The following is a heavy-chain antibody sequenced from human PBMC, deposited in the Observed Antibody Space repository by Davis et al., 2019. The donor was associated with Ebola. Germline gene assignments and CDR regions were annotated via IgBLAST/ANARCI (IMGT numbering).Heavy chain of an antibody. J-gene: IGHJ4*02. D-gene: IGHD4-17*01. CDR3: ARDLDSEDYGDYEGPFDY. V-gene: IGHV1-69*13. Sequence: SVKVSCKASGGTFSSYAISWVRQAPGQGLEWMGGIIPIFGTANYAQKFQGRVTITADESTSTAYMELSSLRSEDTAVYYCARDLDSEDYGDYEGPFDYWGQGTLVTVSS. CDR2: IIPIFGTA. CDR1: GGTFSSYA.